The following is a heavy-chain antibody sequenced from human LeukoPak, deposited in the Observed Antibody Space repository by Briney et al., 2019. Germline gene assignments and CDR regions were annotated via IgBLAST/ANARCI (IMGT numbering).Heavy chain of an antibody. Sequence: GSVKVSCKASGYTFTSYYMHCVRQAPGQGLEWMGIINPSGGSTSYAQKFQGRVTMTRDTSTSTDYMELSSLRSEDTGVYYCARGERGYSCAFDIWGQGTMVTVSS. J-gene: IGHJ3*02. V-gene: IGHV1-46*01. CDR3: ARGERGYSCAFDI. D-gene: IGHD5-18*01. CDR2: INPSGGST. CDR1: GYTFTSYY.